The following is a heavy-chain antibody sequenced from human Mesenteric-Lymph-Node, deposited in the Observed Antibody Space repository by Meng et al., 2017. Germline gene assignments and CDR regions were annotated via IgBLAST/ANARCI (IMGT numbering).Heavy chain of an antibody. Sequence: QWGAALLKLSGALSLTCAFYGGSFSGYYWSGIRQPSGKGLEWIGEINHSGSINYNPSLKSRVTISVDTSKNQFSLKLSSVTAADTAVYYCARASYGSGSPLGESWFDPWGQGTLVTVSS. CDR1: GGSFSGYY. V-gene: IGHV4-34*01. J-gene: IGHJ5*02. CDR2: INHSGSI. CDR3: ARASYGSGSPLGESWFDP. D-gene: IGHD3-10*01.